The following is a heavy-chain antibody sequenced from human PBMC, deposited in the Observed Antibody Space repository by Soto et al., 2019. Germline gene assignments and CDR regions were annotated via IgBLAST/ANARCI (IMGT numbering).Heavy chain of an antibody. CDR2: ISGSGGST. J-gene: IGHJ5*02. V-gene: IGHV3-23*01. CDR3: AKGRDDSSGYYYEGYNWFDP. Sequence: GGSLRLSCAASGFTFSSYAMSWVRQAPGKGLEWVSAISGSGGSTYYADSVKGRFTISRDNSKNTLYLQMNSLRAEDTAVYYCAKGRDDSSGYYYEGYNWFDPWGQGTLVTVSS. D-gene: IGHD3-22*01. CDR1: GFTFSSYA.